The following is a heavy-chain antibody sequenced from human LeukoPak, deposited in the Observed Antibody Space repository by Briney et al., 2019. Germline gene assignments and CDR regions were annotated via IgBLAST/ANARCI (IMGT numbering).Heavy chain of an antibody. CDR1: GYTFTSYD. Sequence: GASVKVSCKASGYTFTSYDINWVRQVTGQGLEWMGWMNPNSGDTGYAQKFQGRVNMTRNTSISTAYMELSSLRSDDTAVYYCAREPGGSGTQIAGYFQYWGQGTLVTVSS. J-gene: IGHJ1*01. CDR3: AREPGGSGTQIAGYFQY. CDR2: MNPNSGDT. D-gene: IGHD3-10*01. V-gene: IGHV1-8*02.